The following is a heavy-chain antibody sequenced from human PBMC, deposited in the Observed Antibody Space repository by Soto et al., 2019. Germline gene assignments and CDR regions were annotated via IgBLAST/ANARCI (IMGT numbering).Heavy chain of an antibody. CDR2: IGGGGDDT. D-gene: IGHD2-15*01. CDR1: GFTFSIYT. CDR3: AKDRMNRNSVWDPFDI. V-gene: IGHV3-23*01. Sequence: LRLSCAASGFTFSIYTMSWVRQAPGKGLEWVSGIGGGGDDTNYADSVKGRFIISRDNSKSTLSLQMNGLRAEDTAVYYCAKDRMNRNSVWDPFDIWGQGTMVTVSS. J-gene: IGHJ3*02.